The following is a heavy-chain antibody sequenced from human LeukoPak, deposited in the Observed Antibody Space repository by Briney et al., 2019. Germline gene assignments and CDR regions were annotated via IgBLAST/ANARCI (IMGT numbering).Heavy chain of an antibody. V-gene: IGHV1-24*01. D-gene: IGHD1-26*01. CDR1: GYTLAELS. CDR3: ATDLRYLVGATTY. CDR2: FDPEDGET. J-gene: IGHJ4*02. Sequence: ASVKVSCKVSGYTLAELSMHWVRQAPGKGLERMGGFDPEDGETIYAQKFQGRVTMTEDTSTDTAYMELSSLRSEDTAVYYCATDLRYLVGATTYWSQGTLVTVSS.